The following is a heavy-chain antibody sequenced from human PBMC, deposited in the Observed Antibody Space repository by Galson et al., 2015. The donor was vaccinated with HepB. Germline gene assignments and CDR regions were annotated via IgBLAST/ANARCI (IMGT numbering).Heavy chain of an antibody. CDR2: IRYDESHK. D-gene: IGHD6-13*01. CDR1: GLTFSYYG. Sequence: SLRISCAASGLTFSYYGMHWARQAPGKGLEWVAAIRYDESHKDYADPVKGRFTISSDNSKKRLYLQMNSLRAEDTAVYYCARSSSSWYWYFHYWGQGTLVTVSS. CDR3: ARSSSSWYWYFHY. J-gene: IGHJ4*02. V-gene: IGHV3-33*08.